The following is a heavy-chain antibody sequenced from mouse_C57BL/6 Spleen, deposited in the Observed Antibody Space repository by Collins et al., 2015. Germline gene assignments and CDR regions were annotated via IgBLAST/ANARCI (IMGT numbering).Heavy chain of an antibody. CDR2: ISCYNGAT. D-gene: IGHD2-3*01. J-gene: IGHJ1*01. V-gene: IGHV1S34*01. CDR3: ARSNDGYYLPWYFDV. Sequence: LVKTGASVKISCKASGYSFTGYYMHWVKQSHGKSLEWIGYISCYNGATSYNQKFKGKATFTVDTSSSTAYMQFNSLTSEDSAVYYCARSNDGYYLPWYFDVWGAGTTVTVSS. CDR1: GYSFTGYY.